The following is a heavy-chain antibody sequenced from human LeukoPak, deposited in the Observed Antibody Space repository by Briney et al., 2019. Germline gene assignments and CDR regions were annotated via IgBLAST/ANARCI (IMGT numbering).Heavy chain of an antibody. CDR2: INPNSGDT. J-gene: IGHJ4*02. CDR3: ARGSVYSSGLNPFDY. Sequence: ASVKVSCKASGYTFTGYYMHWVRQAPGQGLEWMGWINPNSGDTNYAQKFQGRVTMTRDTSISTAYMELSRLRSDDTAVYYCARGSVYSSGLNPFDYWGQGTLVTVSS. V-gene: IGHV1-2*02. D-gene: IGHD6-19*01. CDR1: GYTFTGYY.